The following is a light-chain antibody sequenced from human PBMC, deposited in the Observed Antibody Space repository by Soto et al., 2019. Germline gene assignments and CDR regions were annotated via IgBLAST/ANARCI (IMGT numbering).Light chain of an antibody. CDR2: AAS. CDR3: QQSNSFPRT. V-gene: IGKV1-12*01. Sequence: IQLTQSPSSVSAFVGDRGIITCRASQGISNWLAWYKQKPGKAPKLLSYAASNLQSGVPSRFRGSGSGTDFTLTISSLKPEDFATYFCQQSNSFPRTFAQGTKVDIK. CDR1: QGISNW. J-gene: IGKJ1*01.